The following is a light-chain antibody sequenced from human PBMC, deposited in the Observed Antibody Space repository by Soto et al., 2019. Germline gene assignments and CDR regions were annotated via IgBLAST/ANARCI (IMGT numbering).Light chain of an antibody. J-gene: IGLJ1*01. CDR3: NSYVAGSIV. V-gene: IGLV2-8*01. CDR1: SSDVGKYDY. Sequence: QSVLTQPPSASGSPGQSVTISCTGTSSDVGKYDYVSWFQHHPGKAPKLIIYEVSKRPSGVPDRFSGSKSGSTASLTVSGLQTEDEADYYCNSYVAGSIVFGTGTKLTVL. CDR2: EVS.